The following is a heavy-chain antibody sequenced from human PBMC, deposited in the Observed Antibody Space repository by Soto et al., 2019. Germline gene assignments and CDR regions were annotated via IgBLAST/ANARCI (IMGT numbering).Heavy chain of an antibody. V-gene: IGHV1-18*01. CDR2: ISAYNGNT. J-gene: IGHJ6*02. Sequence: RGESLKISCKASGYTFTSYGISWVRQAPGQGLEWMGWISAYNGNTNYAQKLQGRVTMTTDTSTSTAYMELRSLRSDDTAVYYCASARVVPAAMDGYYYGMDVWGQGTTVTVSS. D-gene: IGHD2-2*01. CDR3: ASARVVPAAMDGYYYGMDV. CDR1: GYTFTSYG.